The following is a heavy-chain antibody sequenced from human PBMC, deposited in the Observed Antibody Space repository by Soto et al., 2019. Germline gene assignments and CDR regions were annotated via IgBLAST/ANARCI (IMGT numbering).Heavy chain of an antibody. J-gene: IGHJ3*02. CDR1: GYTFTSYG. CDR3: ARDLGEGIVVVPAAEEAFDI. CDR2: ISAYNGNT. D-gene: IGHD2-2*01. V-gene: IGHV1-18*01. Sequence: ASVKVSCKASGYTFTSYGISWVRQAPGQGLEWMGWISAYNGNTNYAQKLQGRVTMTTDTSTSTAYMELRSLRSDDTAVYYDARDLGEGIVVVPAAEEAFDIWGQGTMVTVSS.